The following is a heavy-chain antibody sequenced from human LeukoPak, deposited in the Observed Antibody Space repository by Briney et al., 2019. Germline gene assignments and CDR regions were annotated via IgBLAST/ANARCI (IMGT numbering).Heavy chain of an antibody. Sequence: PGGSLRLSRAASGFIFSTYWVHWVRQAPGKGLVWVSRINTDGSTTNYADSVKGRFTISRDNAKNTLYLQMNGLRVEDTAVYYCARGYCSSPGSSAGWFDPWGQGTLISVSS. V-gene: IGHV3-74*01. CDR2: INTDGSTT. CDR3: ARGYCSSPGSSAGWFDP. J-gene: IGHJ5*02. CDR1: GFIFSTYW. D-gene: IGHD2-2*01.